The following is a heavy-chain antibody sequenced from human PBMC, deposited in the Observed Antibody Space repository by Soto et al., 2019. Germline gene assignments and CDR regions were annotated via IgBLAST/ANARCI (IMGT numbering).Heavy chain of an antibody. D-gene: IGHD2-8*01. CDR3: TSGGVLMVYARRAFDI. CDR2: IRSKANSYAT. CDR1: GFTFSGSA. Sequence: VQLVESGGGLVQPGGSLKLSCAASGFTFSGSAMHWVRQASGKGLEWVGRIRSKANSYATAYAASVKGRFTISRDDSKNTAYLQMNSLKTEDTAVYYCTSGGVLMVYARRAFDIWGQGTMVTVSS. V-gene: IGHV3-73*02. J-gene: IGHJ3*02.